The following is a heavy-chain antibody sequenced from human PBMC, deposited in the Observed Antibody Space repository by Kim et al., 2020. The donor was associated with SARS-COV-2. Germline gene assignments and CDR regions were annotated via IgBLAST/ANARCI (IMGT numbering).Heavy chain of an antibody. CDR2: INHSGST. J-gene: IGHJ4*02. D-gene: IGHD6-13*01. CDR1: GGSFSGYY. CDR3: ARWGATGVYSSSWYGGDYFDY. Sequence: SETLSLTCAVYGGSFSGYYWSWIRQPPGKGLEWIGEINHSGSTNYNPSLKSRVTISVDTSKNQVSLKLSSVTAADTAVYYCARWGATGVYSSSWYGGDYFDYWGQGTLVTVSS. V-gene: IGHV4-34*01.